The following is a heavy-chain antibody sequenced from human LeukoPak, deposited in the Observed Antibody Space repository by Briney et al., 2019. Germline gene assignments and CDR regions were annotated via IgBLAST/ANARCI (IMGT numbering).Heavy chain of an antibody. D-gene: IGHD6-19*01. J-gene: IGHJ4*02. V-gene: IGHV4-59*01. Sequence: PSETLSLTCIVSGGSISSYYWSWIRQPPGKGLEWIGYIYYSGSTNYNPSLKSRVTISVDTSKNQFSLKLSSVTAADTAVYYCVGASTSSSGYLRYYFDYWGQGTLVTVSS. CDR1: GGSISSYY. CDR2: IYYSGST. CDR3: VGASTSSSGYLRYYFDY.